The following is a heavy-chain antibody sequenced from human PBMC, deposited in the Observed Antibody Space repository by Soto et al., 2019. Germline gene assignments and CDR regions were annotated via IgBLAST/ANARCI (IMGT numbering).Heavy chain of an antibody. Sequence: QVQLVQSGGEVKKPGASVKVSCKTSGYTFTTYGISWVRQAPGQGLEWVGWISAYSGTTHYAQKFQGKVTMTTDTSTNTAYLELRSLRSDGTAVYYCARDPYLGDHQFWGQGTLVTVSS. CDR2: ISAYSGTT. D-gene: IGHD3-16*01. CDR1: GYTFTTYG. CDR3: ARDPYLGDHQF. J-gene: IGHJ4*02. V-gene: IGHV1-18*01.